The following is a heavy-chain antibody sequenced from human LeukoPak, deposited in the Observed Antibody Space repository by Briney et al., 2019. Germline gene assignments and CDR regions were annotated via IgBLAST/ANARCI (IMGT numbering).Heavy chain of an antibody. Sequence: GGSLRLSCAASGFTFSSCSMNWVRQAPGKGLEWVSSISSSSSYIYYADSVKGRFTISRDNAKNSLYLQMNSLRAEDTAVYYCAPQYSSSSPFDYWGQGTLVTVSS. D-gene: IGHD6-6*01. V-gene: IGHV3-21*01. CDR1: GFTFSSCS. CDR2: ISSSSSYI. J-gene: IGHJ4*02. CDR3: APQYSSSSPFDY.